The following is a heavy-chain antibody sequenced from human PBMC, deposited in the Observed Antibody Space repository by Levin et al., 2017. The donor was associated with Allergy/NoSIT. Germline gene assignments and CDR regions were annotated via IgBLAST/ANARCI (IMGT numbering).Heavy chain of an antibody. Sequence: GGSLRLSCAASGFTFSSYAMSWVRQAPGKGLEWVSAISGSGGSTYYADSVKGRFTISRDNSKNTLYLQMNSLRAEDTAVYYCAKDLRGLVVVAATEDYWGQGTLVTVSS. CDR3: AKDLRGLVVVAATEDY. CDR1: GFTFSSYA. D-gene: IGHD2-15*01. V-gene: IGHV3-23*01. J-gene: IGHJ4*02. CDR2: ISGSGGST.